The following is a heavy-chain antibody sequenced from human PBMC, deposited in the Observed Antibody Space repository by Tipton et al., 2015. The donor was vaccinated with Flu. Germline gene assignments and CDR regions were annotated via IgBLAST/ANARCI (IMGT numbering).Heavy chain of an antibody. V-gene: IGHV4-38-2*01. D-gene: IGHD7-27*01. Sequence: TLSLTCSVSGDSMGSRYYWGWIRQAPGKGLEWIANIHRAGNTYYNPSLKSRVTISVDTSKNQFSLKLNSVTAADTAVYYCASSLGPMNWFDPWGQGTLVTVSS. CDR3: ASSLGPMNWFDP. CDR2: IHRAGNT. J-gene: IGHJ5*02. CDR1: GDSMGSRYY.